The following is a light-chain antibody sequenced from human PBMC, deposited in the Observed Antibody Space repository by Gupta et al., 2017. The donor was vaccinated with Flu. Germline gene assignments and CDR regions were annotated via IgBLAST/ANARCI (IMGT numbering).Light chain of an antibody. Sequence: SSLSASVGDRVTITCRASQSISNYLNWYQKKPGEAPMLLVYRASSLQSGVPSRFSGSGSGTDFTLTISSLQPEDCASYFCLQSYSTPLLTFGPGTKVDIK. V-gene: IGKV1-39*01. CDR2: RAS. J-gene: IGKJ3*01. CDR3: LQSYSTPLLT. CDR1: QSISNY.